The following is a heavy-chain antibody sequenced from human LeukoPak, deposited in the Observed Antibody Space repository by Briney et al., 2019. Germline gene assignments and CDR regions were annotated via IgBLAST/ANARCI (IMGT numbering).Heavy chain of an antibody. J-gene: IGHJ6*03. CDR2: IYYSGST. Sequence: PSETLSLTCTVSGGFISSYYWSWIRQPPGKGLEWIGYIYYSGSTNYNPSLKSRVTISVDTSKNQFSLKLSSVTAADTAVYYCARSPAARIYYMDVWGKGTTVTVSS. CDR3: ARSPAARIYYMDV. CDR1: GGFISSYY. V-gene: IGHV4-59*08. D-gene: IGHD2-2*01.